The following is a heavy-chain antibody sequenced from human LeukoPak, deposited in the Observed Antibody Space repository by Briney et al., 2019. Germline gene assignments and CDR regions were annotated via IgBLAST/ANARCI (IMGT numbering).Heavy chain of an antibody. Sequence: ASVKVSCKASGYTFTDYYMHWVRQAPGQGVEWMGWINPNGGGTNYAQKFQGRVTMTRDTSISTAYMELSRLRSDDTAVYYCASLYGDYVSSDYWGQGTQVSVSS. CDR1: GYTFTDYY. J-gene: IGHJ4*02. CDR2: INPNGGGT. V-gene: IGHV1-2*02. CDR3: ASLYGDYVSSDY. D-gene: IGHD4-17*01.